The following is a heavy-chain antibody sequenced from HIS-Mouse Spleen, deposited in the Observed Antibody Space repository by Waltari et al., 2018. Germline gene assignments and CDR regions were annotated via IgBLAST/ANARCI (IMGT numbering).Heavy chain of an antibody. CDR2: FNPNSGGT. CDR1: GYTFTGYY. CDR3: ARGRYSSSWYYFDY. J-gene: IGHJ4*02. D-gene: IGHD6-13*01. Sequence: QVQLVQSGAEVKKPGASVKVSCKASGYTFTGYYMHWVRQAPGQGLEWMGWFNPNSGGTNYAQKVQGRVTMTRDTSISTAYMELSRLRSDDTAVYYCARGRYSSSWYYFDYWGQGTLVTVSS. V-gene: IGHV1-2*02.